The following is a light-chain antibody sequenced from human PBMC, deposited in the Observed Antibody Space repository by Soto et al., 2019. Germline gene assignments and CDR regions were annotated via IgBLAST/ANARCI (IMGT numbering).Light chain of an antibody. V-gene: IGKV1-39*01. Sequence: DIQMTQSPSSLSASVGDRVTITCRASQSISNYLNWYQQKPGKAPKLLIYGASRLQSGVPSRFSGSGSATDFTLTISSLQPEDFVTYYCQQSYSTPSFGQGTKLEIK. CDR2: GAS. CDR3: QQSYSTPS. J-gene: IGKJ2*01. CDR1: QSISNY.